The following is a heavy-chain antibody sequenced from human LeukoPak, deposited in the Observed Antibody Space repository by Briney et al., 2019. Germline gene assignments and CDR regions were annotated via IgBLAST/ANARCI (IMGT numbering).Heavy chain of an antibody. J-gene: IGHJ3*02. D-gene: IGHD3-22*01. V-gene: IGHV4-30-2*01. CDR1: GGSISSCGSS. CDR2: IYHSGST. CDR3: ARGEPSITMITNAFDI. Sequence: SQTLSLTCAVSGGSISSCGSSWSWIRQPPGKGLEWIGYIYHSGSTYYNPSLKSRVTISVDRSKNQFSLKLSSVTAADTAVYYCARGEPSITMITNAFDIWGQGTMVTVSS.